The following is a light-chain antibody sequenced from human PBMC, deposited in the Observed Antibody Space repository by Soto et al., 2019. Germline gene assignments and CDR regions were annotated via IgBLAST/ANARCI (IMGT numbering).Light chain of an antibody. CDR2: AAS. Sequence: DIQMTQSPSSLSASVGDRVTITCRASQTISRYLNWYQQKPGKAPKLLIHAASNLHSGVPSRFGGSGSGTDLTITISSLQPEDFETYYCQQSYMTPLAFGGGTKMEI. CDR1: QTISRY. CDR3: QQSYMTPLA. J-gene: IGKJ4*01. V-gene: IGKV1-39*01.